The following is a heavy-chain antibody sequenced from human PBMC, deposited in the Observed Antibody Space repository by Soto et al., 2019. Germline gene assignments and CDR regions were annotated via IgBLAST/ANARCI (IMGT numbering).Heavy chain of an antibody. CDR1: GYTFTSYA. V-gene: IGHV1-3*01. Sequence: ASVKVSCKASGYTFTSYAMHWVRQAPGQRLEWMGWINAGNGNTKYYQKFQGRVTITRDTSASTAYMELSSLRSEDTAVYYCARIKNYYGMDVWGQGTTVTVSS. CDR3: ARIKNYYGMDV. CDR2: INAGNGNT. D-gene: IGHD3-16*01. J-gene: IGHJ6*02.